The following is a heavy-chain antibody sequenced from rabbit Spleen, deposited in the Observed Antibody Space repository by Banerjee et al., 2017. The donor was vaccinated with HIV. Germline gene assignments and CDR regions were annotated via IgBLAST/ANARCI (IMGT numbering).Heavy chain of an antibody. J-gene: IGHJ4*01. CDR3: VREVAAKFNL. V-gene: IGHV1S40*01. CDR1: GVSFTTNHY. D-gene: IGHD4-1*01. CDR2: IDPVFGIT. Sequence: QSLEESGGDLVKPGASLTLTCTASGVSFTTNHYMCWVRQAPGKGLEWIGYIDPVFGITYYANWVNGRFTISSHNAQNTLFLQLNSLTAADTATYFCVREVAAKFNLWGPGTLVTVS.